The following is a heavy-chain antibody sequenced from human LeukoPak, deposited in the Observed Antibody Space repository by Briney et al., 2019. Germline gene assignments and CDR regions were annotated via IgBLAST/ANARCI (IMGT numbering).Heavy chain of an antibody. Sequence: PGGSVRLSFAASGFTFSSYAMSWVRQAPGKGLDWVSGISGSGGSTYYADSVKGRFTISRDNSKNTLYLQMNSLRAEDTAVYYCAKTLDGSSGWYQNEYYFDYWGQGTLVTVSS. D-gene: IGHD6-19*01. J-gene: IGHJ4*02. V-gene: IGHV3-23*01. CDR2: ISGSGGST. CDR3: AKTLDGSSGWYQNEYYFDY. CDR1: GFTFSSYA.